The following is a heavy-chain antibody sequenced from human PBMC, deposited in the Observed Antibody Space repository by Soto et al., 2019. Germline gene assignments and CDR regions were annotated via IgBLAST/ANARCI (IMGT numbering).Heavy chain of an antibody. CDR3: VRDQKYFRVNGNWFDS. J-gene: IGHJ5*01. V-gene: IGHV1-18*04. CDR1: GYTSADFG. CDR2: VSGNNGAS. Sequence: QVQLMQSGTEVKKPGASVTVSCKASGYTSADFGISWVRQAPGQGLEWMGWVSGNNGASNPAPKVQGRFTMNLDTSTGVSYMALRSLRSDDTAIYYCVRDQKYFRVNGNWFDSWGQGTLVSVSS. D-gene: IGHD2-2*01.